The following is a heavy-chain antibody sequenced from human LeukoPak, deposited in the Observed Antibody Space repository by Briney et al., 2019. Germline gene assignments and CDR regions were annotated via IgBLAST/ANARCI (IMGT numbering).Heavy chain of an antibody. Sequence: PGGSLRLSCAASGFTFSSYVMHWVRQAPGKGLEWVALISSDENNKCHADSVRGRFTISRDNSKNTLFLQMNSLRPEDTAVYYCASKWFCGGDCYYQIDFWGQGTLVTVSS. J-gene: IGHJ4*02. D-gene: IGHD2-21*02. V-gene: IGHV3-30*03. CDR2: ISSDENNK. CDR3: ASKWFCGGDCYYQIDF. CDR1: GFTFSSYV.